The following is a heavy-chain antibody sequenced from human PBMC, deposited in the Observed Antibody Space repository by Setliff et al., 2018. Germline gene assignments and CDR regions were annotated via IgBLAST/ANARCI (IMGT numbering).Heavy chain of an antibody. V-gene: IGHV4-61*02. Sequence: PSETLSLTCTVSGGSISSGSYYWSWIRQPAGKGLEWIGRIYTSGSTNYNPSLKSRVTISVDTSKNQFSLKLSSVTAAATAVYYCARVRPATIAGVGPGVXXXXIDVWGQGTTVTVSS. J-gene: IGHJ6*02. CDR2: IYTSGST. CDR3: ARVRPATIAGVGPGVXXXXIDV. CDR1: GGSISSGSYY. D-gene: IGHD2-2*01.